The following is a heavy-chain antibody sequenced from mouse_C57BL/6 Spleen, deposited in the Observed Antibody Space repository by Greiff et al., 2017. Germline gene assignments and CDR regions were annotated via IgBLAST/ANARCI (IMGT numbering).Heavy chain of an antibody. CDR2: IRSKSNNYAT. D-gene: IGHD4-1*01. Sequence: EVKLVESGGGLVQPKGSLKLSCAASGFSFNTYAMNWVRQAPGKGLEWVARIRSKSNNYATYYADSVKDRFTISRDDSESMLYLQMNNLKTEDTAMYYCVSGTGNGFDYWGQGTTLTVSS. CDR1: GFSFNTYA. CDR3: VSGTGNGFDY. V-gene: IGHV10-1*01. J-gene: IGHJ2*01.